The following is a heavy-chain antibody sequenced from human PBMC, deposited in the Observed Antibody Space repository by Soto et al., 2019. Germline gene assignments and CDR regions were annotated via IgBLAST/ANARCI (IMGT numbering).Heavy chain of an antibody. CDR1: GFTLDSTGVG. V-gene: IGHV2-5*01. CDR2: IYWNDDE. J-gene: IGHJ4*02. D-gene: IGHD3-10*01. CDR3: ARLVRGVVAGDY. Sequence: QITLKESGPTLMKPTQTLTLTCTFSGFTLDSTGVGVGWIRQPPGKALEWLGNIYWNDDERYSPSLKSRLTITKDTSRNHVVLTMTDMVPLDTATYFCARLVRGVVAGDYWGQGTLVTVSS.